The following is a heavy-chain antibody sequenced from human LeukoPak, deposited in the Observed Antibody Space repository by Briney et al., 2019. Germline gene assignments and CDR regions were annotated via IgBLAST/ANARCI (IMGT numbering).Heavy chain of an antibody. CDR2: ISYDGSNK. V-gene: IGHV3-30*18. J-gene: IGHJ4*02. Sequence: PGRSLRLSCAASGFTFSSYGMHWVRQAPGKGLEWVAVISYDGSNKYYADSVKGRFTISRDNSKNTLYLQMNSLRAEDTAVYYCAKRGIAAAASFDYWGQGTLVSVSS. D-gene: IGHD6-13*01. CDR3: AKRGIAAAASFDY. CDR1: GFTFSSYG.